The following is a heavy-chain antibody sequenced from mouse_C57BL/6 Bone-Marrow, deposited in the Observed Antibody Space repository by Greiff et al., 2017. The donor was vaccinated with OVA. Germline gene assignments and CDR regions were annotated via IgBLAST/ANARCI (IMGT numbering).Heavy chain of an antibody. Sequence: DVKLVESGPELVKSGASVKIPCKASGYTFTDYNMDWVKQSHGKSLEWIGDINPNNGGTIYNQKFKGKATLTVDKSSSTAYMELRSLTSEDTAVYYCARRLRWYFDVWGTGTTVTVSS. J-gene: IGHJ1*03. D-gene: IGHD1-1*01. CDR3: ARRLRWYFDV. V-gene: IGHV1-18*01. CDR1: GYTFTDYN. CDR2: INPNNGGT.